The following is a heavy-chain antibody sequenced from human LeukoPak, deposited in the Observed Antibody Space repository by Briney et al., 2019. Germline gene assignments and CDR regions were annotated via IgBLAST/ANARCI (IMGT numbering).Heavy chain of an antibody. V-gene: IGHV6-1*01. CDR3: ARADNVGSSGYTPLHI. Sequence: SQTLSLTCAISGDSVSSNSAAWNWIRQSPSRGLEWLGRTYYRSKWYNDYAVSVKTRITINPDTSKSQFSLQLNSVTPEDSAMYYCARADNVGSSGYTPLHIWGQGTLVTVSS. D-gene: IGHD3-22*01. J-gene: IGHJ3*02. CDR2: TYYRSKWYN. CDR1: GDSVSSNSAA.